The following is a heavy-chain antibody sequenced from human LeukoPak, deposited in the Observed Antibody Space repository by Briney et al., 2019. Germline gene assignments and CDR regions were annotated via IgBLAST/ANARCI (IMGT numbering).Heavy chain of an antibody. CDR3: SRSYYSSSWYYFDH. V-gene: IGHV1-18*01. J-gene: IGHJ4*02. CDR2: VSIGDGRT. D-gene: IGHD2-15*01. CDR1: GYTFNNFG. Sequence: ASVKVSCKTSGYTFNNFGITWVRQAPGQGPEWIGWVSIGDGRTHYGRKFQDRVSMTREMSSNTAFLELSSLRSDDTAVYFCSRSYYSSSWYYFDHWGQGTLVIVSS.